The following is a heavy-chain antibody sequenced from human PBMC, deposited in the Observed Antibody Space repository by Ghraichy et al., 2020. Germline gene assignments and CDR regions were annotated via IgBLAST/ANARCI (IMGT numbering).Heavy chain of an antibody. J-gene: IGHJ4*02. CDR2: IYYSGST. CDR1: GGSISSYY. Sequence: LSLTCTVSGGSISSYYWSWIRQPPGKGLEWIGYIYYSGSTNYNPSLKSRVTISVDTSKNQFSLKLSSVTAADTAVYYCARMDGDYTVGYWGQGTLVTVSS. D-gene: IGHD4-17*01. V-gene: IGHV4-59*08. CDR3: ARMDGDYTVGY.